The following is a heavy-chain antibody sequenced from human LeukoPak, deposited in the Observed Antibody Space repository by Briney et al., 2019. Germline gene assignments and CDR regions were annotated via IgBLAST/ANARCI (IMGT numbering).Heavy chain of an antibody. D-gene: IGHD3-22*01. CDR2: ISSSGSTI. CDR3: ARDRGYYDSSGYMDY. CDR1: GFTFSSYE. V-gene: IGHV3-48*03. J-gene: IGHJ4*02. Sequence: GSLRLSCAASGFTFSSYEMNWVRQAPGKGLEWVSYISSSGSTIYYADSVKGRFTISRDNAKNSLYLQMNSLRVEDTAVYYCARDRGYYDSSGYMDYWGQGTLVTVSS.